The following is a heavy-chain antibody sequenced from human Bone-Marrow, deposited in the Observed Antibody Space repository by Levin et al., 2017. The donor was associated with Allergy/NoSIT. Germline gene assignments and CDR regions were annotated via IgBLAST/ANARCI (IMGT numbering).Heavy chain of an antibody. V-gene: IGHV4-39*07. CDR1: GASITSNDYY. D-gene: IGHD1-1*01. J-gene: IGHJ5*02. CDR2: IYYSGST. CDR3: AVGHLEHHLDGYWFDP. Sequence: SETLSLTCTVSGASITSNDYYWSWIRQSPGKGLEWIGIIYYSGSTFSNPSLKNRVTMSKETSQNQFSLKLRSVTAADTGVYYCAVGHLEHHLDGYWFDPWGRGTVVTVSS.